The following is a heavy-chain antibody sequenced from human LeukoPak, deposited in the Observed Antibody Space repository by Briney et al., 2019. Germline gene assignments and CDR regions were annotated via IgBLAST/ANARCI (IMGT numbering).Heavy chain of an antibody. J-gene: IGHJ6*02. D-gene: IGHD3-3*01. V-gene: IGHV3-23*01. CDR2: ISGSGGST. CDR3: AKDLRDNYDFWSGYYYYYYYGMDV. Sequence: PGGSLRLFCAASGFTFSSYAMSWVRQAPGKGLEWVSAISGSGGSTYYADSVKGRFTISRDNSKNTLYLQMNSLRAEDTAVYYCAKDLRDNYDFWSGYYYYYYYGMDVWGQGTTVTVSS. CDR1: GFTFSSYA.